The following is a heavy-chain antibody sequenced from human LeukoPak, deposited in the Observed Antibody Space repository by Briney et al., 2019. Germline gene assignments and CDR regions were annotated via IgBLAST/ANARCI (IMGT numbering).Heavy chain of an antibody. J-gene: IGHJ5*02. CDR2: INPSGGST. V-gene: IGHV1-46*01. CDR1: GYTFTSYD. D-gene: IGHD2-15*01. Sequence: ASVKVSCKASGYTFTSYDINWVRQAPGQGLEWMGIINPSGGSTSYAQKFQGRVTMTRDTSTSTVYMELSSLRSEDTAVYYCARAGHCSGGSCYSSHWFDPWGQGTLVTVSS. CDR3: ARAGHCSGGSCYSSHWFDP.